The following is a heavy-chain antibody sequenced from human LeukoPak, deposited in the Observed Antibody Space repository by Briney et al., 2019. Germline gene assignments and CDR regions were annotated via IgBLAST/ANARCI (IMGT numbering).Heavy chain of an antibody. CDR3: ARVVDYLSAFDI. Sequence: QSGGSLRLSCAASGFTVSSNYMSWVRQAPGKGLEWVSVIYSGGSTYDADSVKGRFTISRDNSKNTLYLQMNSLRAEDTAVYYCARVVDYLSAFDIWGQGTMVTVSS. CDR1: GFTVSSNY. J-gene: IGHJ3*02. V-gene: IGHV3-53*01. CDR2: IYSGGST. D-gene: IGHD2-15*01.